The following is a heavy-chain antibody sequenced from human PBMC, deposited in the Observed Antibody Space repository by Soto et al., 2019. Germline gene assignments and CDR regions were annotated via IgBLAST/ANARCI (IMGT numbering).Heavy chain of an antibody. Sequence: ASVKVSCKASGYTFTGYYMHWVRRAPGQGLEWMGWINPNSGGTNYAQKFQGWVTMNRDTPISTAYMELSRLGSDDTVVYYCARAGFHYYDSSGYYSPEAFDIWGQGTMVTVSS. V-gene: IGHV1-2*04. CDR1: GYTFTGYY. CDR3: ARAGFHYYDSSGYYSPEAFDI. J-gene: IGHJ3*02. CDR2: INPNSGGT. D-gene: IGHD3-22*01.